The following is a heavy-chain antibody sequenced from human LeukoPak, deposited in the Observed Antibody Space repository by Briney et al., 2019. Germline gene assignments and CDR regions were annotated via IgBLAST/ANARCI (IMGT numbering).Heavy chain of an antibody. V-gene: IGHV3-15*01. J-gene: IGHJ6*02. Sequence: PGGSLRLSCAASGFXFSNAWMSWVRQAPGKGLEWVGRINSKTDGGTTEYAAPVKGRLTISRDDSKNTLYLQMNGLKTEDTAVYYCTTSIVGATGRRGYYYGMDVWGQGTTVTVSS. CDR3: TTSIVGATGRRGYYYGMDV. CDR1: GFXFSNAW. D-gene: IGHD1-26*01. CDR2: INSKTDGGTT.